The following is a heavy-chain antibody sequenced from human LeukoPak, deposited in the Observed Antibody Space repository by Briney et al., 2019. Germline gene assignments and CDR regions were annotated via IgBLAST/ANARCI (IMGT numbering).Heavy chain of an antibody. J-gene: IGHJ3*02. V-gene: IGHV3-74*01. Sequence: GGSLRLSCAASGFTFSSYWMHWVRQPPGKGLVWVSRIKSDGSTTTYADSVKGRFTISRDNAKNTLYVQMNSLRAEDTAVYYCARGGSPPEALGDAFDIWGQGTMVTVSS. D-gene: IGHD1-26*01. CDR3: ARGGSPPEALGDAFDI. CDR2: IKSDGSTT. CDR1: GFTFSSYW.